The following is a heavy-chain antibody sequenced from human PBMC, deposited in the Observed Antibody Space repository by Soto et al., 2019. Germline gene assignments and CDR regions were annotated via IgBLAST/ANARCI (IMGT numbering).Heavy chain of an antibody. J-gene: IGHJ6*02. V-gene: IGHV3-23*01. CDR2: ISGSGGST. CDR3: AKERGGGFGELRNGMDV. Sequence: SLRLSCAASGFTFISYAMSWVRQAPGKGLEWVSAISGSGGSTYYADSVKGRFTISRDNSKNTLYLQMNSLRAEDTAVYYCAKERGGGFGELRNGMDVWGQGTTVTVSS. CDR1: GFTFISYA. D-gene: IGHD3-10*01.